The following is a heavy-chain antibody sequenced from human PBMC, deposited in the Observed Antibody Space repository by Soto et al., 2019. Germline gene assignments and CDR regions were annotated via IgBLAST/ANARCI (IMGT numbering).Heavy chain of an antibody. V-gene: IGHV4-34*01. D-gene: IGHD3-10*01. J-gene: IGHJ3*02. CDR2: INHSGST. CDR1: CGSFSGYY. Sequence: PSETLSLTCAVYCGSFSGYYWSWIRQPPGKGLEWIGEINHSGSTNYNPSLKSRVTISVDTSKNQFSLKLSSVTAADTAVYYCARGLLLWFGTKAFDIWGQGTMVTVSS. CDR3: ARGLLLWFGTKAFDI.